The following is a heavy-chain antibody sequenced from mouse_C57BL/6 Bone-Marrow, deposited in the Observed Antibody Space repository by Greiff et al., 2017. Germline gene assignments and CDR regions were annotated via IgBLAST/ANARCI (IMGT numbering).Heavy chain of an antibody. CDR1: GFNIKDDY. J-gene: IGHJ3*01. D-gene: IGHD1-1*01. CDR2: IDPENGDT. CDR3: TTYYYGSSYVRFAY. V-gene: IGHV14-4*01. Sequence: EVKLMESGAELVRPGASVKLSCTASGFNIKDDYMHWVKQRPEQGLEWIGWIDPENGDTEYASKFQGKATITADTSSNTAYLQLSSLTSEDTAVYYWTTYYYGSSYVRFAYWGQGTLVTVSA.